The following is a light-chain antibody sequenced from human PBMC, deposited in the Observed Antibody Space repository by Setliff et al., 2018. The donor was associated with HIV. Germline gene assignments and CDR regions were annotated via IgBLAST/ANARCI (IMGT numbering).Light chain of an antibody. CDR2: DVS. CDR1: SSDVGGYNY. V-gene: IGLV2-14*01. CDR3: SSYTSSSTPHV. Sequence: ALAQPASVSGSPGQSITISCTGTSSDVGGYNYVSWYQQHPGKAPKLMIYDVSKRPSGVSNRFSGSKSGNTASLTISGLQAEDEADYYCSSYTSSSTPHVFGTGTKVTVL. J-gene: IGLJ1*01.